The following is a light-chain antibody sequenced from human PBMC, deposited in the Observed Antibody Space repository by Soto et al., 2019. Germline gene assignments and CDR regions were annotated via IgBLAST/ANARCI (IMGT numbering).Light chain of an antibody. CDR3: SSYTSSSDAV. CDR1: SSDVGGYNY. CDR2: DVS. Sequence: QSALTQPASVSGSPGQSITISCTGTSSDVGGYNYVSWYHQHPGKAPKLMIYDVSNRPSGVSNRFSGSKSGNTASLTISWLQAEDEADYYCSSYTSSSDAVFGGGTQLTVL. V-gene: IGLV2-14*01. J-gene: IGLJ7*01.